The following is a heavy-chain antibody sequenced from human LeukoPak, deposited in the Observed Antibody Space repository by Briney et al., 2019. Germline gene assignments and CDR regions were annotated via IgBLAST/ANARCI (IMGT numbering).Heavy chain of an antibody. J-gene: IGHJ4*02. Sequence: GGSLRLSCAASGFTFSSYAMSWVRQAPGKGLEWVSAISGSGGRTYYADSVKGRFTISRDNSKNTLYLQMNSLRAEDTAVYYCAKNRVDIVVAPADYWGQGTLVTVSS. CDR3: AKNRVDIVVAPADY. V-gene: IGHV3-23*01. D-gene: IGHD2-2*03. CDR1: GFTFSSYA. CDR2: ISGSGGRT.